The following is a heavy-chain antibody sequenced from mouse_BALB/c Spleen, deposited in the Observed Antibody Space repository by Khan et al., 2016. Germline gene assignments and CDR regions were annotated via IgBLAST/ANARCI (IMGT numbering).Heavy chain of an antibody. D-gene: IGHD2-1*01. V-gene: IGHV5-17*02. CDR1: GFTFSSFG. J-gene: IGHJ4*01. CDR2: ISSGSSTI. Sequence: EVELVESGGGLVQPGGSRKLSCAASGFTFSSFGMHWVRQAPEKGLEWVAYISSGSSTIYYADTVKGRFTISRDNPKNTLFLQMTSLRSEDTAMYYCARRIYYGNYYAMDYWGQGTSVTVSS. CDR3: ARRIYYGNYYAMDY.